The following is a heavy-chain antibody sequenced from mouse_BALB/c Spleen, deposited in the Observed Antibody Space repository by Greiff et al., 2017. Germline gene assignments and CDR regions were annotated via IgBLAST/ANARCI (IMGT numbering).Heavy chain of an antibody. V-gene: IGHV3-8*02. CDR1: GDSITSGY. D-gene: IGHD2-1*01. CDR3: ARGDGKAAWFAY. J-gene: IGHJ3*01. CDR2: ISYSGST. Sequence: EVQVVESGPSLVKPSQTLSLTCSVTGDSITSGYWNWIRKFPGNKLEYMGYISYSGSTYYNPSLKSRISITRDTSKNQYYLQLNSVTTEDTATYYCARGDGKAAWFAYWGQGTLVTVSA.